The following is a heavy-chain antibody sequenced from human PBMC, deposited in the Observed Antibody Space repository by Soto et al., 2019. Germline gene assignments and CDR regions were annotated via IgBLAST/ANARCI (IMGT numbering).Heavy chain of an antibody. CDR3: ARDMTRTVVPYFDF. Sequence: SVKVSCKASGGTFSSYAISWVRQAPGQGLEWMGGIIPISGAANYAQKFQGRVTITADKSTSTSYMELSSLRSEDTAVYYCARDMTRTVVPYFDFWGQGTLVTVSS. D-gene: IGHD1-7*01. CDR1: GGTFSSYA. CDR2: IIPISGAA. J-gene: IGHJ4*02. V-gene: IGHV1-69*06.